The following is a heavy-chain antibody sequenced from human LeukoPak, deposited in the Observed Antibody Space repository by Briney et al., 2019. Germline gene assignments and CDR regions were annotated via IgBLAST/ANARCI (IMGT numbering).Heavy chain of an antibody. Sequence: GGSLRLSCAASGFTFSSYSMNWVRQAPGKGLEWVSSISSSSSYIYYADSVKGRFTISRDNSRNTLYLQMNSLRAGDTAVYYCSRDPNGDYVGAFEFQRWGQGTLVTVSS. D-gene: IGHD4-17*01. V-gene: IGHV3-21*04. CDR2: ISSSSSYI. J-gene: IGHJ1*01. CDR3: SRDPNGDYVGAFEFQR. CDR1: GFTFSSYS.